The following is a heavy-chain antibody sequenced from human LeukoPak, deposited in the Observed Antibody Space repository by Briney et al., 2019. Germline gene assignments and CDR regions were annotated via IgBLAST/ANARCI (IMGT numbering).Heavy chain of an antibody. Sequence: GGSLRLSCVASGFTISGHAMSWVRQAPAKGLEWISITVAGYSETHYADSVRGRFTISRDDSSNTLSLEMNSLRADDTGTYYCVKDFCRGGNCPFPFFDSWGQGTVVTVSS. CDR2: TVAGYSET. CDR3: VKDFCRGGNCPFPFFDS. CDR1: GFTISGHA. V-gene: IGHV3-23*01. J-gene: IGHJ4*02. D-gene: IGHD4-23*01.